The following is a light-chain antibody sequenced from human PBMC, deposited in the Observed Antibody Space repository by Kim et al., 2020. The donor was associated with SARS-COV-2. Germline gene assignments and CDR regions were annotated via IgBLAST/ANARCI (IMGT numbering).Light chain of an antibody. CDR1: QSVSNW. CDR2: AAS. Sequence: LSASVGDRVTITSRARQSVSNWLDWYQQTPGKAPKLLIYAASSLESGVPSRFSGRGSGTDFTLALSSLQPDDFATYYCQQYYNLVTFGQGTRLEI. V-gene: IGKV1-5*01. CDR3: QQYYNLVT. J-gene: IGKJ2*01.